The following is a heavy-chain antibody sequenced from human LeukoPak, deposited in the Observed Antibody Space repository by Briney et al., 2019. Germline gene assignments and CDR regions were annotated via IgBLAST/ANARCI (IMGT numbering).Heavy chain of an antibody. V-gene: IGHV3-53*01. CDR1: GFTVNSHY. CDR3: ATVAGGTYHFDL. D-gene: IGHD1-26*01. J-gene: IGHJ4*02. Sequence: PGASLRLSCAASGFTVNSHYMSWVRQAPGKGLEWVSIIYDGGTTSYEDSVKGRFTISRDNSNNILYLQMSSLRAEDTAVYYCATVAGGTYHFDLWGQGALVTVYS. CDR2: IYDGGTT.